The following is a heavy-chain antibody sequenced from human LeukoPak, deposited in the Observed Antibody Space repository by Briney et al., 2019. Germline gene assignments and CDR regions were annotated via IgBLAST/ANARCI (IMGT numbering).Heavy chain of an antibody. J-gene: IGHJ5*02. Sequence: ASVKVSCKASGYTFSTYDLIWVRQATGQGLEWMGWMNPNSGNTGYAQKFQGRVTMTRNTSISTAYMELSSLRSEDTAVYYCARATFGVAWFDPWGQGTLVTVSS. D-gene: IGHD3-3*01. CDR2: MNPNSGNT. V-gene: IGHV1-8*01. CDR3: ARATFGVAWFDP. CDR1: GYTFSTYD.